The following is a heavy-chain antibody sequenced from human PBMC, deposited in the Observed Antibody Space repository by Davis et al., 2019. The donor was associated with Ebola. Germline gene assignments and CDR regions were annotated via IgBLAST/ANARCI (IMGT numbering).Heavy chain of an antibody. D-gene: IGHD3-3*01. V-gene: IGHV3-53*01. J-gene: IGHJ6*04. CDR2: IYSGGST. CDR3: ARSGLSFGVVKYHYGMDA. Sequence: GGSLRLSCAASGFTVSSNYMSWVRQAPGKGLEWVSVIYSGGSTYYADSVKGRFTISRDNSKNTLYLQMNSLRAEDTAVYYCARSGLSFGVVKYHYGMDAWGKGTTVTVSS. CDR1: GFTVSSNY.